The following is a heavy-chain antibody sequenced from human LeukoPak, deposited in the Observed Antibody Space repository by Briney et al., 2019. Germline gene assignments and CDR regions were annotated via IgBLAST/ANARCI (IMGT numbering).Heavy chain of an antibody. CDR2: IWYDGSNK. D-gene: IGHD5-18*01. Sequence: GGSLRLSCAASGFTFSSYGMHWVRQAPGKGLEWVAVIWYDGSNKYYAGSVKGRFTISRDNSKNTLYLQMNSLRAEDTAVYYCATPYGGYGYFDYWGQGTLVTVSS. CDR1: GFTFSSYG. V-gene: IGHV3-33*01. J-gene: IGHJ4*02. CDR3: ATPYGGYGYFDY.